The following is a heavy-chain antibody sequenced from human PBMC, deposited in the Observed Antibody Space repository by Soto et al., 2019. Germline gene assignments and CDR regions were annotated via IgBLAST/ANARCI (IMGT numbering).Heavy chain of an antibody. V-gene: IGHV4-34*01. CDR1: GGSFSDNY. CDR3: ATHPPYGPLDH. CDR2: INQSGDT. J-gene: IGHJ4*02. D-gene: IGHD4-17*01. Sequence: SSETLSLTCAVYGGSFSDNYWSWIRQPPGKGLEWIGEINQSGDTNSNPSLKSRVAISVDTSKNQFSLRLTSVTAADTAVYYCATHPPYGPLDHWGQGTLVTVSS.